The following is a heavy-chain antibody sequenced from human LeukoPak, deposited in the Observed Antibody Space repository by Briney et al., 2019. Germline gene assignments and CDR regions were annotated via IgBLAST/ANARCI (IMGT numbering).Heavy chain of an antibody. V-gene: IGHV1-18*01. CDR1: GYIFSSYG. D-gene: IGHD6-6*01. CDR2: ISPYSGNT. J-gene: IGHJ4*02. Sequence: ASVKVSCKASGYIFSSYGISWVRQAPGQGLEWVGWISPYSGNTTYAQKFQGRVTMTTDTSTSTAYMEVRSLRSDDTAVYYCARDSGWQLARYFDYWGQGTLVTVSS. CDR3: ARDSGWQLARYFDY.